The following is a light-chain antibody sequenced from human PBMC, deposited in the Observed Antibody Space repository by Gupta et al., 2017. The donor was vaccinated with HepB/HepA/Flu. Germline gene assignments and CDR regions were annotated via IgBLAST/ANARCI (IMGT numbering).Light chain of an antibody. Sequence: SALTQPASVSGSPGQSITISCTGTSSDVGRYNLVSWYQQHPGKAPKLMIYEVSKRPSGVSNRFSGSKSGNTASLTISGLQAEDEADYYCCSEAGSTTYVVFGGGTKLTVL. V-gene: IGLV2-23*02. CDR1: SSDVGRYNL. CDR2: EVS. J-gene: IGLJ2*01. CDR3: CSEAGSTTYVV.